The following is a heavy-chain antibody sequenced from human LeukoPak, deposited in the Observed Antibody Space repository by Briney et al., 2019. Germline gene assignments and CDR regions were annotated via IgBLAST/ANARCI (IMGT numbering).Heavy chain of an antibody. D-gene: IGHD3-9*01. V-gene: IGHV3-30*02. CDR2: IRYDGSNK. Sequence: PGGSLRLSCAASGFTFSNYDMPWVRQAPGKGLEWVALIRYDGSNKYYADSVKGRFTISRDNSKNTLYLQMNSLGAEDTAVYYCATYDILTGYRRPDYWGQGTLVTVSS. J-gene: IGHJ4*02. CDR1: GFTFSNYD. CDR3: ATYDILTGYRRPDY.